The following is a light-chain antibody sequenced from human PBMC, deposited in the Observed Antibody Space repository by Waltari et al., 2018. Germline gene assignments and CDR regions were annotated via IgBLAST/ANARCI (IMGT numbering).Light chain of an antibody. CDR1: QSVSSSY. CDR2: GAS. CDR3: QQYGSSPGT. V-gene: IGKV3-20*01. J-gene: IGKJ1*01. Sequence: EIVLTQSPGTLALSPGERATLSSRASQSVSSSYLAWDQQKPGQAPRILIYGASSRAAGIPDRFSGSGSGIAFTLTISRLEPEEYAVYYCQQYGSSPGTFGQGTKVEIK.